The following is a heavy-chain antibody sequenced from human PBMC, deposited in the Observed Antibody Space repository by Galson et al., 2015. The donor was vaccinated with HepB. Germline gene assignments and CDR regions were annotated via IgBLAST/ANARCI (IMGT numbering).Heavy chain of an antibody. J-gene: IGHJ6*03. CDR2: INPNSGGT. CDR1: GYTFTGYY. V-gene: IGHV1-2*06. Sequence: SVKVSCKAPGYTFTGYYMNWSRQAPGQGLGGIGRINPNSGGTNYAQKFHGRVTMTRDTSISTAYMELSRLRSDDTAVYYCAREDCTGGVCPTGEYYYYYMDVWGKGTTVTVSS. CDR3: AREDCTGGVCPTGEYYYYYMDV. D-gene: IGHD2-8*02.